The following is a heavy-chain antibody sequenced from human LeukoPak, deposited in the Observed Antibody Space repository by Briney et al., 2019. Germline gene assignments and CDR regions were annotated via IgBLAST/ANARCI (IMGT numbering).Heavy chain of an antibody. CDR3: AKPQIIHPDSSGYYAY. Sequence: GGSLRLSCAASGFTFSSYSMNWVRQAPGKGLEWISAISGSGGSTYYADSVKGRFTISRDNSKNTLYLQMNSLRAEDTAVYYCAKPQIIHPDSSGYYAYWGQGTLVTVSS. J-gene: IGHJ4*02. V-gene: IGHV3-23*01. CDR2: ISGSGGST. CDR1: GFTFSSYS. D-gene: IGHD3-22*01.